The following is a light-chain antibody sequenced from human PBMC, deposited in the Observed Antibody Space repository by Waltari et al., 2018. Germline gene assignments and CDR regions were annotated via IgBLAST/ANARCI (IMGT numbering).Light chain of an antibody. CDR2: GAS. Sequence: EIVLTQSPGSLSSSPGERVTLSCRASQSVSRALAWYQQKPGQAPRLLIFGASNRATGIPDRFSGSGSETDFRLTISRREPEDFAVYYCQHYVRLPATFGRGTKVEIK. CDR3: QHYVRLPAT. CDR1: QSVSRA. J-gene: IGKJ1*01. V-gene: IGKV3-20*01.